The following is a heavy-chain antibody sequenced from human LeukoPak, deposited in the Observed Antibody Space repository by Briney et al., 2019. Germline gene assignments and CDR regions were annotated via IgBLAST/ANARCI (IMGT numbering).Heavy chain of an antibody. Sequence: GGSLRLSCAASGFIFSTYAMSWVCQAPGKGLEWVSAISSIGDVTYYVGSVKGRFTISRDNSKNTLYLQMDNLRAEDTAIYYCAKDRPNYYGSNGHYYRRDGDSWGQGALVTVSS. D-gene: IGHD3-22*01. J-gene: IGHJ5*01. CDR3: AKDRPNYYGSNGHYYRRDGDS. V-gene: IGHV3-23*01. CDR2: ISSIGDVT. CDR1: GFIFSTYA.